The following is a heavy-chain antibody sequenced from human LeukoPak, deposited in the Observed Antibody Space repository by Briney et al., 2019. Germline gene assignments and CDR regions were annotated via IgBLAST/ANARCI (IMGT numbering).Heavy chain of an antibody. CDR1: GFTFSSYG. CDR3: AREQYGSDDALDI. CDR2: IWYDGSNK. D-gene: IGHD4-17*01. V-gene: IGHV3-33*08. J-gene: IGHJ3*02. Sequence: PGRSLRLSCAASGFTFSSYGMHWARQAPGKGLEWVAVIWYDGSNKDYADSVKGRFTVSRDNSKNTMDLQMNSLRAEDTAVYYCAREQYGSDDALDIWGQGTMVTVSS.